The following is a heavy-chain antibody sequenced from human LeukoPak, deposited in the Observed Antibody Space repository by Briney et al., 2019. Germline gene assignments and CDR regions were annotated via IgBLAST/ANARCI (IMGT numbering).Heavy chain of an antibody. CDR2: INHSGST. J-gene: IGHJ5*02. CDR1: GGSFSGYY. CDR3: ARNIRSGYSYGYVDWFDP. D-gene: IGHD5-18*01. V-gene: IGHV4-34*01. Sequence: PSETLSLTCAVYGGSFSGYYWSLIRQPPGKGLEWIGEINHSGSTNYNPSLKSRVTISVDTSKDQFSLKLSSVTAADTAVYYCARNIRSGYSYGYVDWFDPWGQGALVTVSS.